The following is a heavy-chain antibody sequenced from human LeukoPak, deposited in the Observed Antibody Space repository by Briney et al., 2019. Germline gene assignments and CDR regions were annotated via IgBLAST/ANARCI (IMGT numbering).Heavy chain of an antibody. J-gene: IGHJ2*01. CDR1: GGSISSYY. V-gene: IGHV4-59*08. CDR2: IYYSGST. D-gene: IGHD6-19*01. Sequence: SETLSLTCTVSGGSISSYYWSWIRQPPGKGLEWIGYIYYSGSTNYNPSLKSRVTISVDTSKNQFSLKLSSVTAADTAVYYCARHLLGRVAGPWYFDLWGRGTLVTVSS. CDR3: ARHLLGRVAGPWYFDL.